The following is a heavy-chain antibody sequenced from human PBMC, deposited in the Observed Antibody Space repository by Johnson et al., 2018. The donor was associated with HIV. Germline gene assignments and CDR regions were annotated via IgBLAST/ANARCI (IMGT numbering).Heavy chain of an antibody. CDR2: ISGSGGST. CDR3: ARRADAFDI. V-gene: IGHV3-23*04. CDR1: GFTFSSYA. Sequence: VRLVESGGGVVQPGRSLRLSCAASGFTFSSYAMSWVRQAPGKGLEWVSAISGSGGSTYSVDSVKGRFTISRDNSKNSVYLQMNSLRAEDTAVYYCARRADAFDIWGQGTMVTVSS. J-gene: IGHJ3*02.